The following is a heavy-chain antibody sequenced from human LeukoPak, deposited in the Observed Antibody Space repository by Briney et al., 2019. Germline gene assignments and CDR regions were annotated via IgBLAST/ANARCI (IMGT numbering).Heavy chain of an antibody. CDR3: ARVAYDFWSGYRPEGLSIYYYYGMDV. CDR2: ISAYNGNT. V-gene: IGHV1-18*01. J-gene: IGHJ6*02. Sequence: ASVKVSCKASGYPFTSYGISWVRQAPGQGLEWMGWISAYNGNTNYAQKLQGRVTMTTDTSTSTAYMELRSLRSDDTAVYYCARVAYDFWSGYRPEGLSIYYYYGMDVWGQGTTVTASS. CDR1: GYPFTSYG. D-gene: IGHD3-3*01.